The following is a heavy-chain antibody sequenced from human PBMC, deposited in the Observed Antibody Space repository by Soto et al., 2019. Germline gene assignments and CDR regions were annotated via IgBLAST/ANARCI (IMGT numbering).Heavy chain of an antibody. J-gene: IGHJ4*02. CDR1: GGSISSYY. V-gene: IGHV4-59*01. Sequence: SETLSLTCTVSGGSISSYYWSWIRQPPGKGLEWIGYIYYSGSTNYNPSLKSRVTISVDTSKNQFSLKLSSVTAADTAVYYCARGQQLWLVYWGQGTLVTVSS. CDR2: IYYSGST. D-gene: IGHD5-18*01. CDR3: ARGQQLWLVY.